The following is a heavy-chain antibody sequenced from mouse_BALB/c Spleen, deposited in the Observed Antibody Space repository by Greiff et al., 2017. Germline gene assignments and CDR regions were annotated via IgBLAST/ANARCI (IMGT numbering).Heavy chain of an antibody. J-gene: IGHJ4*01. D-gene: IGHD3-3*01. CDR3: ARGGRVSYYAMDY. CDR1: GFTFSDYY. Sequence: EVQLVESGGGLVKPGGSLKLSCAASGFTFSDYYMYWVRQTPEKRLEWVATISDGGSYTYYPDSVKGRFTISRDNAKNNLYLQMSSLKSEDTAMYYCARGGRVSYYAMDYWGQGTSVTVSS. V-gene: IGHV5-4*02. CDR2: ISDGGSYT.